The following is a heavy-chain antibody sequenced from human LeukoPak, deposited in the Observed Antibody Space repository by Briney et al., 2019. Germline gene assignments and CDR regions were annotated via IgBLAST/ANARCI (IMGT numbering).Heavy chain of an antibody. J-gene: IGHJ4*02. CDR2: INHSGST. Sequence: SETLSLTCAVYGGSFSGYYWSWIRQPPGKGLEWIGEINHSGSTNYNPSLESRVTISVDTSKNQFSLKLSSVTAADTAVYYCARGGKATVVTMWGQGILVTVSS. D-gene: IGHD4-23*01. CDR3: ARGGKATVVTM. CDR1: GGSFSGYY. V-gene: IGHV4-34*01.